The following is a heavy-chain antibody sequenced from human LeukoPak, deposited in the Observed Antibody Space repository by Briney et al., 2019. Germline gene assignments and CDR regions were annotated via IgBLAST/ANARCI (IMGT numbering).Heavy chain of an antibody. CDR1: GFTFSTSA. D-gene: IGHD3-9*01. J-gene: IGHJ4*02. V-gene: IGHV3-23*01. Sequence: GGSLRLSCAAAGFTFSTSAMSWVRQAPGKGLELVSAIPGSGGSTYYADSVKGRFTISRDNSKNTLYLQMNSLRAEDTAVYYCAKVLRPTDWSIDYWGQGTLVTVSS. CDR3: AKVLRPTDWSIDY. CDR2: IPGSGGST.